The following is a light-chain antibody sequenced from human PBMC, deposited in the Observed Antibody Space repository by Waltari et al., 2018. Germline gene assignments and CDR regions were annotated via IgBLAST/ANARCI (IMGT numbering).Light chain of an antibody. J-gene: IGKJ4*01. CDR1: ESVFNY. Sequence: EIVLTQSPVTLNLSAGERATLPCRASESVFNYLACYQQKPGQAPRLLIYDTSKRATGIPARFSGSGYGTDFTLTITNLEAEDFALYYCQQGSILPLTFGGGTKVEIK. CDR3: QQGSILPLT. V-gene: IGKV3-11*01. CDR2: DTS.